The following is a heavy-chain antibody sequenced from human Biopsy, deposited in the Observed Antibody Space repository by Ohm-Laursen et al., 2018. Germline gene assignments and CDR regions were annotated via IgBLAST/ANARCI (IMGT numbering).Heavy chain of an antibody. Sequence: SLRLSCAASGFTVSSNYMSWVRQAPEKGLEWVSVIYSGGSTYYADSVKGRFTISRDNSKNTLYLQMNSLRAEDTAVYYCARGGIAVAGTNFDYWGQGTLVTVSS. CDR3: ARGGIAVAGTNFDY. D-gene: IGHD6-19*01. J-gene: IGHJ4*02. V-gene: IGHV3-66*01. CDR2: IYSGGST. CDR1: GFTVSSNY.